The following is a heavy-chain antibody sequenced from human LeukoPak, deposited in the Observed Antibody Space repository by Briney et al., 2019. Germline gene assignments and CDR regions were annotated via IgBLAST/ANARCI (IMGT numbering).Heavy chain of an antibody. J-gene: IGHJ3*02. Sequence: GGSLRLSCAASGFTFSSYWMSWVRQAPGKGLEWVANIKQDGSEKYYVDSAKGRFTISRDNAKNSLYLQMNSLRAEDTAVYYCARDLDCSGGSCYFWAFDIWGQGTMVTVSS. CDR3: ARDLDCSGGSCYFWAFDI. CDR2: IKQDGSEK. CDR1: GFTFSSYW. D-gene: IGHD2-15*01. V-gene: IGHV3-7*01.